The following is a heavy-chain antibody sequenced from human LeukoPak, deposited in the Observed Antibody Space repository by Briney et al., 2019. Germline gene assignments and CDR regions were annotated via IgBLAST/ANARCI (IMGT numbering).Heavy chain of an antibody. CDR3: AKGYYYDSSGYFDY. CDR2: ISGSGGST. D-gene: IGHD3-22*01. CDR1: GFTFSSYA. J-gene: IGHJ4*02. V-gene: IGHV3-23*01. Sequence: GGSLRLSCAASGFTFSSYAMSWVRQAPGRGLEWVSAISGSGGSTYYADSVKGRFTISRDNSKNTLYLQMNSLRAEDTAVYYCAKGYYYDSSGYFDYWGQGTLVTVSS.